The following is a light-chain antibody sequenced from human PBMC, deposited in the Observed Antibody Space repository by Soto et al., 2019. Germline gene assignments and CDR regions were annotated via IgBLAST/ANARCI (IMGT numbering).Light chain of an antibody. J-gene: IGKJ1*01. CDR2: GAY. CDR3: QQYNTWPT. Sequence: EIMMTQSPVTLSVSPGERATLSCRASQSVSSNLAWYQQKPGQAPRHLIYGAYTRATGIPARFSGSGSGTEFTLTISSLQSEDFAVYYCQQYNTWPTFGQGTKVEIK. V-gene: IGKV3-15*01. CDR1: QSVSSN.